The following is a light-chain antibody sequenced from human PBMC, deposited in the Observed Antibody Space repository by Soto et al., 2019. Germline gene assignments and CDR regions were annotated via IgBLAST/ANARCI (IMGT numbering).Light chain of an antibody. CDR3: SSYTSSSTPV. V-gene: IGLV2-14*01. CDR1: SSDVGGYNY. CDR2: DVS. J-gene: IGLJ1*01. Sequence: QSVQTQPASVSGSPGQTITISCTGTSSDVGGYNYVSWYQQHPGKAPKLRSYDVSNRPSGVSNRFSGSQSGNTASLTISGLQAEDEADYYSSSYTSSSTPVFGTGTKVTVL.